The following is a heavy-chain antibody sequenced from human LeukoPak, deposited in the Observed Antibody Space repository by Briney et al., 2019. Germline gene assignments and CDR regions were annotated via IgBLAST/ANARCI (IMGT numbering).Heavy chain of an antibody. V-gene: IGHV4-59*01. J-gene: IGHJ5*02. Sequence: PSETLSLTCTVSGGSIGSYYWSWIRQPPGKGLEWIGYIYYSGSTNHNPSLKSRVTISVDTSKNQFSLKLSSVTAADTAVYYCARGGLEVVEIDPWGQGTLVTVSS. CDR1: GGSIGSYY. CDR2: IYYSGST. CDR3: ARGGLEVVEIDP. D-gene: IGHD2-2*01.